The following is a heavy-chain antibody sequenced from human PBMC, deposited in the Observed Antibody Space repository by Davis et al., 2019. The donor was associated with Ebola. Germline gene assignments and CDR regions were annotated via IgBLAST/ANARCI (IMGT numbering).Heavy chain of an antibody. V-gene: IGHV3-7*01. Sequence: PGGSLRLSCAASGFTFSSYWMSWVRQAPGKGLEWVANIKQDGSEKYYVDSVKGRFTISRDNAKNSLYLQMNSLRAEDTAVYYCARDSVVVRAASFDYWGQGTLVTVSS. CDR1: GFTFSSYW. CDR2: IKQDGSEK. J-gene: IGHJ4*02. CDR3: ARDSVVVRAASFDY. D-gene: IGHD2-15*01.